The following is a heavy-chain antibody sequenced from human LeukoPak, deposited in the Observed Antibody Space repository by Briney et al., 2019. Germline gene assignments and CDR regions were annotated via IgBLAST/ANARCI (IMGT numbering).Heavy chain of an antibody. V-gene: IGHV4-61*02. CDR3: ARELEFELPYLSPHYHHYYYLDV. Sequence: SQTLSLTCSASGGSITSAKHYWTWIRRPAGKGLEWIGRIYTFGSTTYNPSLKNRVTISLDMSTNQFSLKLTSVTAADTAVYYCARELEFELPYLSPHYHHYYYLDVWGKGTPVIVSS. CDR1: GGSITSAKHY. CDR2: IYTFGST. D-gene: IGHD2-2*02. J-gene: IGHJ6*03.